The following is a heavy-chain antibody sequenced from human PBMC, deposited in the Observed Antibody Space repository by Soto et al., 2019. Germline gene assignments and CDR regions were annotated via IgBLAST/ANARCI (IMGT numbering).Heavy chain of an antibody. V-gene: IGHV1-46*01. CDR2: INPSGGST. Sequence: ASAKVSCKASGYTFTSYYMHWVRQAPGQGLEWMGIINPSGGSTSYAQKFQGRVTMTRDTSTSTVYMELSSLRSEDTAVYYCAREVGGYCSGGSCKQLRYFQHWGQGTLVTVSS. CDR3: AREVGGYCSGGSCKQLRYFQH. J-gene: IGHJ1*01. CDR1: GYTFTSYY. D-gene: IGHD2-15*01.